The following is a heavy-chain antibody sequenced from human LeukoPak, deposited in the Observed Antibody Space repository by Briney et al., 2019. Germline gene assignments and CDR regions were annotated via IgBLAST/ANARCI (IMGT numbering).Heavy chain of an antibody. CDR3: AREGESGSGTAMAYYY. D-gene: IGHD5-18*01. Sequence: GGSLRLSCAASGFTFSSYAMHWVRQAPGKGLEWVAVISYDGSNKYYADSVKGRFTISRDNSKNTLYLQMNSLRTEDTAVYYCAREGESGSGTAMAYYYWGQGTLVTVSS. V-gene: IGHV3-30-3*01. CDR1: GFTFSSYA. CDR2: ISYDGSNK. J-gene: IGHJ4*02.